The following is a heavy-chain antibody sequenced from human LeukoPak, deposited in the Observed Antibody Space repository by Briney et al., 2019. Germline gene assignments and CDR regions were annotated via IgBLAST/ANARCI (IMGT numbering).Heavy chain of an antibody. J-gene: IGHJ4*02. V-gene: IGHV4-39*02. CDR3: ARSSGTGTFSY. D-gene: IGHD6-25*01. CDR2: VYYGRSP. Sequence: SETLSLTCTVSGDSISRSTYYWAWIRQPHGKGLEWIGGVYYGRSPYFNPSLESRATISVDTSKNHFSLKMSSVTAADTAVYYCARSSGTGTFSYWGQGTLVTVSS. CDR1: GDSISRSTYY.